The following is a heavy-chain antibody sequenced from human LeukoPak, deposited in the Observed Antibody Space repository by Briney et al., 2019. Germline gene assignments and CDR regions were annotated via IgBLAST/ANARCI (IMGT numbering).Heavy chain of an antibody. CDR3: ARDTAMVQGAYFDY. D-gene: IGHD5-18*01. Sequence: ASVKVSCKASGYTFTGYYMHWVRQAPGQGLEWMGWINPNSGGTNYAQKFQGRVTMTRDTSISTAYMELSRLRSDDTAVYYCARDTAMVQGAYFDYWGQGTLVTVSS. V-gene: IGHV1-2*02. CDR1: GYTFTGYY. CDR2: INPNSGGT. J-gene: IGHJ4*02.